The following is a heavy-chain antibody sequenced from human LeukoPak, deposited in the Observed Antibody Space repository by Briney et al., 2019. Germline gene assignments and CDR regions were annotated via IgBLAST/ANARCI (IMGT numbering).Heavy chain of an antibody. D-gene: IGHD5-24*01. Sequence: GGSLRLSCAASGFTLSNHWMTWVRQAPGKGLGCVAIIKQDGSEKYYVDSVKGRFTISRDNAKNSLYLQMNSLRAEDTAVYYCGTGWAIDFWGQGTLVTVSS. CDR3: GTGWAIDF. V-gene: IGHV3-7*01. CDR2: IKQDGSEK. CDR1: GFTLSNHW. J-gene: IGHJ4*02.